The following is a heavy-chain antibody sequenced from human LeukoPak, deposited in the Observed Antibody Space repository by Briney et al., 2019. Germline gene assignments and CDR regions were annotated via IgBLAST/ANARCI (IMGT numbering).Heavy chain of an antibody. V-gene: IGHV3-20*04. CDR1: GFTFDDYG. Sequence: GGSLRLSCAASGFTFDDYGMTWVRQAPGKGLEWVSGINWNGGTTGYADSVRGRFTMSRDNAKNSLFLQMNSLRAEDTALYYCAGAHYYGSGSCDYWGQGTLVTVSS. J-gene: IGHJ4*02. D-gene: IGHD3-10*01. CDR3: AGAHYYGSGSCDY. CDR2: INWNGGTT.